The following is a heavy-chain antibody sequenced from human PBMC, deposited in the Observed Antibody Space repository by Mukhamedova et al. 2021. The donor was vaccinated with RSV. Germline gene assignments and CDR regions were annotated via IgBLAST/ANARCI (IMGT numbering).Heavy chain of an antibody. D-gene: IGHD2-2*01. V-gene: IGHV3-66*03. Sequence: GDTQYGDPVKGRFTISRDTSKNTLYLQMDTLRPEDTDVYYCTRDLAGESASWVTFDSWGQGTLVTVSS. CDR3: TRDLAGESASWVTFDS. CDR2: GDT. J-gene: IGHJ4*02.